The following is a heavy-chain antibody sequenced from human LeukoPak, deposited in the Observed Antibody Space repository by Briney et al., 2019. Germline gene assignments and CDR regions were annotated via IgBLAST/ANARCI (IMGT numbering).Heavy chain of an antibody. CDR1: GGSISSYY. J-gene: IGHJ3*02. CDR2: IYYSGST. CDR3: ARERGPAWIQLWADDAFDI. Sequence: PSETLSLTCTVSGGSISSYYWSWIRQPPGKGLEWIGYIYYSGSTNYNPSLKSRVTISVDTSKNQFSLKLSSVTAADTAVYYCARERGPAWIQLWADDAFDIWGQGTMVTVSS. D-gene: IGHD5-18*01. V-gene: IGHV4-59*12.